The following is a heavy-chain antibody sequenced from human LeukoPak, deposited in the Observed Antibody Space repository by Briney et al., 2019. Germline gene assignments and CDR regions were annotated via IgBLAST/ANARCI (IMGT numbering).Heavy chain of an antibody. D-gene: IGHD3-9*01. J-gene: IGHJ4*02. CDR1: GFTFSSYW. CDR3: RVLRYFDWIYFDY. V-gene: IGHV3-7*01. Sequence: PGGSLRLSCAASGFTFSSYWMHWVRQAPGKGLEWVANIKQDGSEKYYVDSVKGRFTISRDNAKNSLYLQMNSLRAEDTAVYYCRVLRYFDWIYFDYWGQGTLVAVSS. CDR2: IKQDGSEK.